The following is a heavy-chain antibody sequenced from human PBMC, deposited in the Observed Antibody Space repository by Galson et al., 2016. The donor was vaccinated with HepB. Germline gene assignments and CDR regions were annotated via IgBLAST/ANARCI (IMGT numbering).Heavy chain of an antibody. CDR2: IDWTDDK. V-gene: IGHV2-70*13. Sequence: PALVKPTQTLTLTCTFSGFSLSTSAMCVSWIRQPPGKALEWLALIDWTDDKYYATSLKTRLTISKDTFKNQVVLTMTNMDPVDTATYYCARTIHSYDHTVFDYWGQGTLVTVSS. CDR3: ARTIHSYDHTVFDY. D-gene: IGHD3-22*01. CDR1: GFSLSTSAMC. J-gene: IGHJ4*02.